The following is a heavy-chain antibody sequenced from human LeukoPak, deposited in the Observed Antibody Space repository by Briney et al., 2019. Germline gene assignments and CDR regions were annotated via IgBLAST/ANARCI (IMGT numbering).Heavy chain of an antibody. CDR2: IGTAGDT. CDR1: GFTFSDYD. V-gene: IGHV3-13*01. CDR3: ARVAKERVGGVYYFDY. J-gene: IGHJ4*02. D-gene: IGHD1-1*01. Sequence: SGGSLRLSCAASGFTFSDYDMHWVRQPTGKGLEWVAAIGTAGDTYYTGSVKGRFTLSRENAKNSLYLQMNSLRAGDTAVYYCARVAKERVGGVYYFDYWGQGTLVTVSS.